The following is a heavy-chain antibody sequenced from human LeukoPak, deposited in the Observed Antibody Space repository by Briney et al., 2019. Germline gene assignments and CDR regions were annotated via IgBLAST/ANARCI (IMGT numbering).Heavy chain of an antibody. CDR2: IYRSGST. J-gene: IGHJ6*03. V-gene: IGHV4-38-2*02. CDR1: ACSISSSNY. D-gene: IGHD4-11*01. Sequence: SETLSLTCTVSACSISSSNYWDWIRQPPGKGLEWIGTIYRSGSTYYNPSLNSRVTISVDTSKNQFSLKLRSVAAADTAVYYCARGNSRGDYYYLDVRGKGTTVTVSS. CDR3: ARGNSRGDYYYLDV.